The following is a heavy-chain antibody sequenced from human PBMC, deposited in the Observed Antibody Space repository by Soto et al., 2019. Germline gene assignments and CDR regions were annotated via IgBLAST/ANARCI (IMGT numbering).Heavy chain of an antibody. CDR1: GFTFSSYA. CDR3: AKRRGARGHFDH. J-gene: IGHJ4*02. CDR2: VSIGGST. V-gene: IGHV3-23*01. Sequence: XGSLIVSCAAAGFTFSSYAMGWVRQGPGKGLEWVAVVSIGGSTHYADSVRGRFTISRDNSKNTLSLQMNSLTAEDTAVYFCAKRRGARGHFDHWGQGALVTVSS. D-gene: IGHD1-26*01.